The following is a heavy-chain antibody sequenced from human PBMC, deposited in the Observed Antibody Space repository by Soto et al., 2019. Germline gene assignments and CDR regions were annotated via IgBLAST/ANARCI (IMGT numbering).Heavy chain of an antibody. CDR1: GFTFRNYG. Sequence: QVQLVESGGGVVQPGSSLRLSCAASGFTFRNYGMHWVRQAPGKGLEWVALISYDGSDKYYGDSVKGRFTISRDSSKNTLYLDVSSLRAEDTAVYYWAKVGSYGYGSNSDVEYWGQGTLVTVSS. J-gene: IGHJ4*02. D-gene: IGHD5-18*01. V-gene: IGHV3-30*18. CDR3: AKVGSYGYGSNSDVEY. CDR2: ISYDGSDK.